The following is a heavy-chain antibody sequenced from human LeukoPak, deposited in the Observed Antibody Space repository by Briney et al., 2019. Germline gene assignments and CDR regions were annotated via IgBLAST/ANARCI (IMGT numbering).Heavy chain of an antibody. Sequence: PWGSLRLSCAASGFTFSRYIMNWVHQAPGKGLEWISYISSSSRTIHYADSVKGRFTISRDNAENSPDLQMNSLRDEDTAVYYCASHYFGSRGSYAEYFQHWGQGALVIVSS. J-gene: IGHJ1*01. D-gene: IGHD3-22*01. CDR1: GFTFSRYI. CDR3: ASHYFGSRGSYAEYFQH. CDR2: ISSSSRTI. V-gene: IGHV3-48*02.